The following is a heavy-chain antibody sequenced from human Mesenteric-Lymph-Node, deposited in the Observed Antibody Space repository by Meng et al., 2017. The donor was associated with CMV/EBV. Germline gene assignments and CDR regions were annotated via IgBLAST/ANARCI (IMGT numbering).Heavy chain of an antibody. CDR1: GASLSGHY. Sequence: VYGASLSGHYWSWIRPSPGKGLEWTGEINHSGITMYNPSLKSRVIISGDTSKNQFSLKLSSVTAADTAVYYCASSSQQLVRYNWFDPWGQGTLVTVSS. CDR3: ASSSQQLVRYNWFDP. CDR2: INHSGIT. D-gene: IGHD6-13*01. J-gene: IGHJ5*02. V-gene: IGHV4-34*01.